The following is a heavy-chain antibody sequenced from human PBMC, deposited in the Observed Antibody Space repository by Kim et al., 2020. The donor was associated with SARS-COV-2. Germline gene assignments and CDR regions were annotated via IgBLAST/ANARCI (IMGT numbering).Heavy chain of an antibody. CDR1: GYTFTSYA. D-gene: IGHD4-17*01. CDR2: INAGNGNT. Sequence: ASVKVSCKASGYTFTSYAMHWVRQAPGQRLEWMGWINAGNGNTKYSQKFQGRVTITRDTSASTAYMELSSLRSEDTAVYYCARVPGYGDFPFDYWGQGTLVTVSS. J-gene: IGHJ4*02. CDR3: ARVPGYGDFPFDY. V-gene: IGHV1-3*01.